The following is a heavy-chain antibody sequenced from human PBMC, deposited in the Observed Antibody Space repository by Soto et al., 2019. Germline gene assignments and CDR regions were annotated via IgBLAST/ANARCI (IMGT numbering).Heavy chain of an antibody. CDR2: IYYSGST. Sequence: SETLSLTCTVSGGSISSGGYYWSWIRQHPGKGLEWIGYIYYSGSTYYNPSLKSRVTISVDTSKNQFSLKLSSVTAADTAVYYCARRAPHYYGSGSYSHYFDYWGQGTLVTVSS. CDR1: GGSISSGGYY. V-gene: IGHV4-31*03. J-gene: IGHJ4*02. CDR3: ARRAPHYYGSGSYSHYFDY. D-gene: IGHD3-10*01.